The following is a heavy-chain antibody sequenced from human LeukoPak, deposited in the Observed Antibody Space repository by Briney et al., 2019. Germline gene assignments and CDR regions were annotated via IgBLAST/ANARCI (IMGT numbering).Heavy chain of an antibody. V-gene: IGHV3-23*01. CDR3: ANICGGDCYSFDY. J-gene: IGHJ4*02. D-gene: IGHD2-21*02. CDR2: ISGSGGST. Sequence: GGSLRLSCAASGFTFSSYGMSWVRQAPGKGLEWVSAISGSGGSTYYADSVKGRFTISRDNSKNTLYLQMNSLRAEDTAVYYCANICGGDCYSFDYWGQGTLVTVSS. CDR1: GFTFSSYG.